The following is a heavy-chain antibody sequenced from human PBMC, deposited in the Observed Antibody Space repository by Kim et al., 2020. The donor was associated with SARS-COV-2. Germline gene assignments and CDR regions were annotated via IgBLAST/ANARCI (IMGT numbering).Heavy chain of an antibody. CDR1: GFTFIKYA. CDR2: ISSDGNTK. Sequence: GGSLRLSCAASGFTFIKYAVHWVRQAPGRGLEWMAAISSDGNTKYYADSVQGRFIISRDNSQNTLYLQMNSLRPEDTATYYCARISVEGRLLLPYFDYWGQGTLVTVSS. CDR3: ARISVEGRLLLPYFDY. V-gene: IGHV3-30-3*01. D-gene: IGHD6-6*01. J-gene: IGHJ4*02.